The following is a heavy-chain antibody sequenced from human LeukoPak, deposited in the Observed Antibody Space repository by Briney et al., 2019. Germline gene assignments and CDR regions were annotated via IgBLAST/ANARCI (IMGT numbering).Heavy chain of an antibody. CDR2: LNPSGGST. D-gene: IGHD6-13*01. V-gene: IGHV1-46*01. Sequence: ASVKVSCTASGYTFTTYYMHWVRQAPGQGLDWMGLLNPSGGSTTYAQKFQGRVTMTRDTSTSTVYMELSSLRSEDTAVYYCARDGSTWQFDYWGQGTLVTVSS. CDR1: GYTFTTYY. J-gene: IGHJ4*02. CDR3: ARDGSTWQFDY.